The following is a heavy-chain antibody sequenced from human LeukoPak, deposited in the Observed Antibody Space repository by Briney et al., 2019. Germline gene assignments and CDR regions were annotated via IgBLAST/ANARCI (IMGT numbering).Heavy chain of an antibody. D-gene: IGHD2-2*01. CDR3: ARDSKDIVVVPAAY. CDR2: ISAYNGNT. Sequence: ASVKVSCKASGYTFTSYGIRWVRQAPGQGLEWMGWISAYNGNTNYAQKLQGRVTMTTDTSTSTAYMELRSLRSDDTAVYYCARDSKDIVVVPAAYWGQGTLVTVSS. CDR1: GYTFTSYG. V-gene: IGHV1-18*01. J-gene: IGHJ4*02.